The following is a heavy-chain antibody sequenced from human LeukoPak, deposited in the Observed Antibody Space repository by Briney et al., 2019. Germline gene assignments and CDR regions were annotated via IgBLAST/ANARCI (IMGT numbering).Heavy chain of an antibody. CDR1: DDSISSYY. V-gene: IGHV4-59*01. CDR2: IYYSGST. J-gene: IGHJ5*02. D-gene: IGHD3-22*01. CDR3: ARDIGMNYYDSSGYST. Sequence: SETLSLTCTVSDDSISSYYWSWIRQPPGKGLEWIGYIYYSGSTDYNPSLKSRVTMSVDTSKNQLSLKLSSVSAADTAVYYCARDIGMNYYDSSGYSTWGQGTLVTVSS.